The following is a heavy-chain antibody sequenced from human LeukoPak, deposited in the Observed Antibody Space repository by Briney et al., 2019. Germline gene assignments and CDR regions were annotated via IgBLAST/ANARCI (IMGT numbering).Heavy chain of an antibody. V-gene: IGHV4-34*01. J-gene: IGHJ4*02. CDR2: INHSGST. D-gene: IGHD2-15*01. CDR1: GGSFSGYY. CDR3: AGGYCSGGSCYPD. Sequence: PSETLSLTCAVYGGSFSGYYWSWIRKPPGKGLEWIGEINHSGSTNYNPSPKSRVTISVDTSKNQFSLKLSSVTAADTAVYYCAGGYCSGGSCYPDWGQGTLVTVSS.